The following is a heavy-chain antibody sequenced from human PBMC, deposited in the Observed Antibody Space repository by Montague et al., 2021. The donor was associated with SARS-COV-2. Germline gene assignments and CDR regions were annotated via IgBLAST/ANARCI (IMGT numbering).Heavy chain of an antibody. D-gene: IGHD5-18*01. CDR1: GGSLASYY. CDR2: INHSGST. Sequence: SETLSLTCSGYGGSLASYYWTWVRQPPGKGLEWIAHINHSGSTNYNPSLKSRVTISLDTSNNLFSLEVRSVTAADTAIYYCAREPFYSFGPFMDVWGQGTTVSVSS. J-gene: IGHJ6*02. V-gene: IGHV4-59*13. CDR3: AREPFYSFGPFMDV.